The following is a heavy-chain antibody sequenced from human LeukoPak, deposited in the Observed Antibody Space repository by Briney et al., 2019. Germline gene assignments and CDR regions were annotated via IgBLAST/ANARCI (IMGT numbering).Heavy chain of an antibody. J-gene: IGHJ6*03. D-gene: IGHD4-23*01. CDR1: GFTFSSYT. CDR3: ARDGDTVLTRGYYYYMDV. CDR2: ITSSSSYI. V-gene: IGHV3-21*01. Sequence: GGSLRLSCAASGFTFSSYTMNWVRQAPGKGPEWVSSITSSSSYIYYADSVKGRFAISRDNARNSLYLQMNSLRAEDTALYYCARDGDTVLTRGYYYYMDVWGKGTTVTVSS.